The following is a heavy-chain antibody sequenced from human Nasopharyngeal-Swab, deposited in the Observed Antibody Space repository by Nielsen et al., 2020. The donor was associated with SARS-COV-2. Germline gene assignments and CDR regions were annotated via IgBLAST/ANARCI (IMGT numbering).Heavy chain of an antibody. V-gene: IGHV3-21*01. CDR3: AREGSYGPVSYMDV. CDR2: ISSSRSYI. Sequence: GGSLTLSCAASRFTFSSYRMNWVRQATGKGLEWVSSISSSRSYIYYADSVKGRFTISRDNAKNSLYLQMNSLRAEDTAVYYCAREGSYGPVSYMDVWGKGTTVTVSS. D-gene: IGHD5-18*01. CDR1: RFTFSSYR. J-gene: IGHJ6*03.